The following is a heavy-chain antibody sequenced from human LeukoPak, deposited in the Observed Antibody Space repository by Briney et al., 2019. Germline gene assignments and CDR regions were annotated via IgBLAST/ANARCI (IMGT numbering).Heavy chain of an antibody. Sequence: GRSLRLSCAASGFTFSNYGMHWVRQAPGKGLEWVAVISYDGNNKYYADSVKGRFTISRDNAKNSLYLQMNSLRAEDTGVYYCATYSSPVGNWFDPRGRGTLVTVSS. CDR2: ISYDGNNK. D-gene: IGHD5-12*01. J-gene: IGHJ5*02. V-gene: IGHV3-30*03. CDR1: GFTFSNYG. CDR3: ATYSSPVGNWFDP.